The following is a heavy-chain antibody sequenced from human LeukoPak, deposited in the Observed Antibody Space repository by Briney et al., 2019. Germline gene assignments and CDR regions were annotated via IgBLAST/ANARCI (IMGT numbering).Heavy chain of an antibody. V-gene: IGHV1-69*13. CDR1: GGTFSSYA. CDR2: IIPIFGTA. CDR3: ARRIGELRYFENWFDP. J-gene: IGHJ5*02. D-gene: IGHD3-9*01. Sequence: WASVKVSCKASGGTFSSYAISWVRQAPGQGLEWMGGIIPIFGTANYAQKFQGRVTITADESTSTAYMELSSLRSEDTAVYYCARRIGELRYFENWFDPWGQGTLDTVSS.